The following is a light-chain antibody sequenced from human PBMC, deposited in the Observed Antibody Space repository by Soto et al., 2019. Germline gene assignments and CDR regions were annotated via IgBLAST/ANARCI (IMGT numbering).Light chain of an antibody. CDR1: QGISTY. CDR2: DAS. CDR3: QHYNSYSEA. V-gene: IGKV1-9*01. Sequence: DIQLTQSPSFLSASVGDRVTITCRASQGISTYLAWYQQKLGKAPKLLIYDASTLQSGVPSRFSGSRSGTEFTLTISSLQPDDFATYYCQHYNSYSEAFGQGTKVDIK. J-gene: IGKJ1*01.